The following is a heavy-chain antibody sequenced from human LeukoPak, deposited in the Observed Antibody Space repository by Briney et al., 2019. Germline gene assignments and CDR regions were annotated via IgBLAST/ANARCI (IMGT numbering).Heavy chain of an antibody. CDR1: GFTFSSYA. V-gene: IGHV3-30-3*01. CDR3: ARTYQTGVDYLDY. CDR2: ISYDGSNK. Sequence: PGRSLRLSCAASGFTFSSYAMHWVRQAPGKGLEWVAVISYDGSNKYYADSVKGRFTISRDNSKNTLYLQMNSLRAGDTAVYYCARTYQTGVDYLDYWGQGTLVTVSS. D-gene: IGHD2-2*01. J-gene: IGHJ4*02.